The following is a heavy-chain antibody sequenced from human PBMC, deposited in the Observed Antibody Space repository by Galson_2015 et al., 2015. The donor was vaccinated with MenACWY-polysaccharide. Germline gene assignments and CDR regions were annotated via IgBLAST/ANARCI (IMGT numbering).Heavy chain of an antibody. CDR2: INTNTGNP. CDR3: ARDPEQKPTMVPTGRFDY. V-gene: IGHV7-4-1*02. CDR1: GYTFTTYA. Sequence: SVKVSCKASGYTFTTYAMNWGRQAPGQGLEWMGGINTNTGNPTYAQGFTGRFVFSLDASVSTAYLQISSLKAEDTAVYYCARDPEQKPTMVPTGRFDYWGQGTLVTVSS. D-gene: IGHD4/OR15-4a*01. J-gene: IGHJ4*02.